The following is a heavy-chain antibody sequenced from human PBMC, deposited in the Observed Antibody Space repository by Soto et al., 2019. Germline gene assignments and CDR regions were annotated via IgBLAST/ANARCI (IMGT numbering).Heavy chain of an antibody. CDR1: GFTFGASN. D-gene: IGHD3-3*01. Sequence: GGSLRLSCAASGFTFGASNLQWVRQAPGKGLEWVAVISYDGSNKYYADSVKGRFTISRDNSKNTLYLQMNSLRAEDTAVYYCAKDPLQYDFWSGYSPFDYWGQGTLVTVSS. J-gene: IGHJ4*02. V-gene: IGHV3-30*18. CDR2: ISYDGSNK. CDR3: AKDPLQYDFWSGYSPFDY.